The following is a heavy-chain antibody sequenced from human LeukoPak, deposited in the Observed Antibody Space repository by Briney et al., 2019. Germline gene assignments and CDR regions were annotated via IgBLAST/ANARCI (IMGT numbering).Heavy chain of an antibody. V-gene: IGHV3-30*04. J-gene: IGHJ4*02. CDR2: ISYDGSNK. CDR3: ARAGDYGDYDLDY. D-gene: IGHD4-17*01. Sequence: GGSLRLSCAASGFTFSSYAMHWVRQAPGKGLEWVAVISYDGSNKYYADSVKGRFTISRDNSKNTLYLQMNSLRAEDTAVYYCARAGDYGDYDLDYWGQGTLVTVSS. CDR1: GFTFSSYA.